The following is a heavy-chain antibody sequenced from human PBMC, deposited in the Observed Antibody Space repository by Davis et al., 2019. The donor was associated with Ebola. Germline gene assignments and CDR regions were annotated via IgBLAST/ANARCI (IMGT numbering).Heavy chain of an antibody. CDR1: GFTFSSYA. Sequence: GESLKISCAASGFTFSSYAMHWVRQAPSKGLEWVAVISYDGSNKYYADSVKGRFTISRDNSKNTLYLQMNSLRAEDTAVYYCARDRARGRRSLGGNYFTGADVWGQGTTVTVSS. CDR2: ISYDGSNK. V-gene: IGHV3-30-3*01. CDR3: ARDRARGRRSLGGNYFTGADV. D-gene: IGHD3-10*01. J-gene: IGHJ6*02.